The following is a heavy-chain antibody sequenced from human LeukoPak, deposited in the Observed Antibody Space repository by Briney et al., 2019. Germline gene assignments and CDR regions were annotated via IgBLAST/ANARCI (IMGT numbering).Heavy chain of an antibody. CDR3: ARDRGTIFGVANYYYYMDV. CDR2: IYTSGNT. Sequence: SETLSLTCTVSGGSISSYYWSWIRQPAGKGLEWIGRIYTSGNTNYNPSLKSRVTMSVDTSKNQFSLKLSSVTAADTAVYYCARDRGTIFGVANYYYYMDVWGKGTTVTVSS. J-gene: IGHJ6*03. D-gene: IGHD3-3*01. V-gene: IGHV4-4*07. CDR1: GGSISSYY.